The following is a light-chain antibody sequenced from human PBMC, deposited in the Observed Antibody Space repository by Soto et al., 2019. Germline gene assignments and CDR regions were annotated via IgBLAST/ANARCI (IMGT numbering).Light chain of an antibody. V-gene: IGLV1-44*01. CDR3: AAWDDSLNGLV. CDR1: SSNIGSNT. Sequence: QSVLTQPPSASGTPGQRVTISCSGSSSNIGSNTVNWYQQLPGTAPKLLIYNNNQRPSGVPDRFSGSKSGTSASLAISGLQSEDEADYDGAAWDDSLNGLVFGTGTKLTVL. CDR2: NNN. J-gene: IGLJ1*01.